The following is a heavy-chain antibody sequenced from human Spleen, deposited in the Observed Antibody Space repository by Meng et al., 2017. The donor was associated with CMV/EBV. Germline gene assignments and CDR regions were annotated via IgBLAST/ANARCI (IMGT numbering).Heavy chain of an antibody. CDR2: IYYKGDT. J-gene: IGHJ4*02. Sequence: SETLSLTCTVSGRSISGYYWTWVRQPPGKGLEWIGYIYYKGDTKYNPSLKSPVTMSVDTSKNQFSLKLTSVTATDTAVYFCAREPDYWGQGILVTVSS. V-gene: IGHV4-59*01. CDR3: AREPDY. CDR1: GRSISGYY.